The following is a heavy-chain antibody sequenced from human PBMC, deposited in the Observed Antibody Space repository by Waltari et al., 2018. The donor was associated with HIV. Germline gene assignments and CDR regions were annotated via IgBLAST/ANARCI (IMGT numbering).Heavy chain of an antibody. D-gene: IGHD3-22*01. Sequence: QLQLQESGSGLVKPSQTLSLTCAVSGGSISSGGYSWSWIRPPPGKGLEWIGYSYHSGSTYYNPSLKSRVTISVDRSKNQFSLKLSSVTAADTAVYYCARGRYYDSSGYYYYYFDYWGQGTLVTVSS. CDR2: SYHSGST. CDR1: GGSISSGGYS. V-gene: IGHV4-30-2*01. J-gene: IGHJ4*02. CDR3: ARGRYYDSSGYYYYYFDY.